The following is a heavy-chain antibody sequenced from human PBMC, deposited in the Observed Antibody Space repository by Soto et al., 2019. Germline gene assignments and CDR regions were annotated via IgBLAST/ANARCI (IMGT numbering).Heavy chain of an antibody. J-gene: IGHJ4*02. D-gene: IGHD4-17*01. CDR1: GFTFSSYS. CDR3: ARVGATVGDLDY. V-gene: IGHV3-21*01. CDR2: ISSSSSYI. Sequence: EVQLGESGGGLVKPGGSLRLSCAASGFTFSSYSMNWVRQAPGKGLEWVSSISSSSSYIYYADSVKGRFTISRDNAKNSLYLQMNSLRAEDTAVYYCARVGATVGDLDYWGQGTLVTVSS.